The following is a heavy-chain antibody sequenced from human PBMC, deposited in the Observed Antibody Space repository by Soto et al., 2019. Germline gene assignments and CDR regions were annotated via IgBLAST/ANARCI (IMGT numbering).Heavy chain of an antibody. CDR2: ISDDSSRT. V-gene: IGHV3-23*01. D-gene: IGHD3-16*01. J-gene: IGHJ5*01. CDR3: VKGGWLDF. CDR1: GFSFSTFE. Sequence: EVQLLESGGGLVQPGESLRLSCAASGFSFSTFEMSWVRQAPGRGLELVSFISDDSSRTYYADAVKGRFTISRDNSKHTLYLQMNSLTAEDTAVYACVKGGWLDFWGQGTLVTVSS.